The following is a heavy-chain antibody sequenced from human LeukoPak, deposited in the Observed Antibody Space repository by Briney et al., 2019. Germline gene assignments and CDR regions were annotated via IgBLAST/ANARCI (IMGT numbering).Heavy chain of an antibody. J-gene: IGHJ6*03. CDR2: ISFDGVNT. D-gene: IGHD2-2*01. V-gene: IGHV3-30*04. Sequence: GGSLRLSCAASGFTFSTYAIHWVRQAPGKGLEWVAVISFDGVNTFYADSVKGRFTISRDNSNNAVYLQMNNLRPEDTAVFYCARGQGYESYYYMDVWGKGTTVSVSS. CDR3: ARGQGYESYYYMDV. CDR1: GFTFSTYA.